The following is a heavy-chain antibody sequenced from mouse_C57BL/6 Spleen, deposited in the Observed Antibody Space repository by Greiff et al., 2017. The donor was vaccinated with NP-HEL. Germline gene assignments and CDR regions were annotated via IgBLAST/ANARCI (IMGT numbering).Heavy chain of an antibody. V-gene: IGHV5-17*01. CDR1: GFTFSDYG. CDR2: ISSGSSTI. Sequence: EVMLVESGGGLVKPGGSLKLSCAASGFTFSDYGMHWVRQAPEKGLAWVAYISSGSSTISYADTVKGRFTIARDNATHTLFLQITRLRSEDTAMYYCARPNYYGSSAFDYWGKGTTLTVSS. CDR3: ARPNYYGSSAFDY. J-gene: IGHJ2*01. D-gene: IGHD1-1*01.